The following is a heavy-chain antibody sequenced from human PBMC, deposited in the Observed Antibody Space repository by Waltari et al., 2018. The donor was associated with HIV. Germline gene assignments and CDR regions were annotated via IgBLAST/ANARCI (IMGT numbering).Heavy chain of an antibody. CDR3: AKDPMDIVATINYYGMDV. V-gene: IGHV3-23*01. CDR2: ISGRGGST. Sequence: EVQLLESGGGLVQPGGSLRLSCAASGFTFSSYAMSWVRQAPGKGLGGGSGISGRGGSTYYADSVKGRFTISRDNSKNTLYLQMNSLRAEDTAVYYCAKDPMDIVATINYYGMDVWGQGTTITVSS. J-gene: IGHJ6*02. CDR1: GFTFSSYA. D-gene: IGHD5-12*01.